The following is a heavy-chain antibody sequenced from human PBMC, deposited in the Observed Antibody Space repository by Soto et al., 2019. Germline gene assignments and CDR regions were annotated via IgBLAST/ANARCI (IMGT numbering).Heavy chain of an antibody. CDR3: TRGSGWYYC. CDR2: INDSGNT. D-gene: IGHD6-19*01. Sequence: QVHLQESGPGLVNPSETLSLTCTVSGGSISNSYWSWVRQPPGKGLEWIGYINDSGNTNYNPTLKXRXALXVDTSKNQFSLKLSSLTAADTAVYYCTRGSGWYYCGGQGILVTVSS. J-gene: IGHJ4*02. CDR1: GGSISNSY. V-gene: IGHV4-59*01.